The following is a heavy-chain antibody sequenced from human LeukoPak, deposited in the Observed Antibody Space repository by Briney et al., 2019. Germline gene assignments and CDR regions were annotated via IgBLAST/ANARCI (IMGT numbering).Heavy chain of an antibody. CDR2: IYYSGST. CDR1: GGSISSSSSY. J-gene: IGHJ4*02. V-gene: IGHV4-39*01. Sequence: SETLSLTCTVSGGSISSSSSYWGWIRQPPGKGLEWVGSIYYSGSTYYNPSLKSRVTISVDTSKNQFSLKLSSVTAADTAVYYCARGGGTYYYGSGSYYRGPIFDYWGQGTLVTVSS. CDR3: ARGGGTYYYGSGSYYRGPIFDY. D-gene: IGHD3-10*01.